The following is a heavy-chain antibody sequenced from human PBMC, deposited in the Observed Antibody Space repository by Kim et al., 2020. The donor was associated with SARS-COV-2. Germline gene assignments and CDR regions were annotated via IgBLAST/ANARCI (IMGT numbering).Heavy chain of an antibody. CDR3: ARDRFDWLLIGCYFYGMDA. CDR1: GFTFTSYS. D-gene: IGHD3-9*01. Sequence: GGSLRLSCAASGFTFTSYSMNWVRQAPGKGLEWVSYISSSSSTIYYADSVKGRFTISRDNAKNSLYLQMNSLRDEDTAVYYCARDRFDWLLIGCYFYGMDAWGQGTTVTVSS. V-gene: IGHV3-48*02. CDR2: ISSSSSTI. J-gene: IGHJ6*02.